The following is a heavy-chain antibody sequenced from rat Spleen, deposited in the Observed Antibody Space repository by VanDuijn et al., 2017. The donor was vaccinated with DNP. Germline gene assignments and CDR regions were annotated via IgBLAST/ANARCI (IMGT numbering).Heavy chain of an antibody. J-gene: IGHJ2*01. Sequence: EVQLVESGGGLVQPGRSLKLSCAASGFSFSDYDMAWVRQAPTKGLEWVACMSPTTRSSYYRDSVRGRFTISRDNTKSTLYLQMNSLTSEDMATYYCARWEGDYFDYWGQGVMVTVSS. CDR1: GFSFSDYD. CDR2: MSPTTRSS. V-gene: IGHV5-22*01. D-gene: IGHD1-11*01. CDR3: ARWEGDYFDY.